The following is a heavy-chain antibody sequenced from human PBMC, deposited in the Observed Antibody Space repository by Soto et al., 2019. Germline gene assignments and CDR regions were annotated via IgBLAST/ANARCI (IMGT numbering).Heavy chain of an antibody. V-gene: IGHV1-3*01. CDR2: INAGNGNT. J-gene: IGHJ3*02. D-gene: IGHD2-21*01. CDR3: ASSPIFCGGDCYSGAFDI. Sequence: ASVKVSCKASGYTFTSYAMHWVRQAPGQRLEWMGWINAGNGNTKYSQKFQGRVTITRDTSASTAYMELSSLRSEDTAVYYCASSPIFCGGDCYSGAFDIWGQGTMVTVSS. CDR1: GYTFTSYA.